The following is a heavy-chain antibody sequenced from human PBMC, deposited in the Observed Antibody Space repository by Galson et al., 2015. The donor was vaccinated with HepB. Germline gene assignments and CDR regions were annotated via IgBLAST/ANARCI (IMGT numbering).Heavy chain of an antibody. D-gene: IGHD3-9*01. J-gene: IGHJ3*02. Sequence: SLRLSCAASGFTFSNAWMSWVRQAPGKGLEWVGRIKSKTDGGTTDYAAPVNGRFTISRDDSKNTLYLQMNSLKTEDTAVYYCTTYYDILTGYFRPDAFDIWGQGTMVTVSS. CDR1: GFTFSNAW. V-gene: IGHV3-15*01. CDR3: TTYYDILTGYFRPDAFDI. CDR2: IKSKTDGGTT.